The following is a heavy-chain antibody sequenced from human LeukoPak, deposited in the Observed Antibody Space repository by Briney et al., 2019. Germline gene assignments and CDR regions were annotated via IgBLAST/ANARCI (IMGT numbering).Heavy chain of an antibody. Sequence: PSETLSLTCTVSGGSISSYYWSWIRQPPGKGLEWVGYIYYSGSNNYNPSLKSRVTISVDTSKNQFSLKLSSVTAADTAVYYCARSFYLDYFYYWGQGTLVTVSS. V-gene: IGHV4-59*01. CDR2: IYYSGSN. CDR3: ARSFYLDYFYY. D-gene: IGHD2/OR15-2a*01. CDR1: GGSISSYY. J-gene: IGHJ4*02.